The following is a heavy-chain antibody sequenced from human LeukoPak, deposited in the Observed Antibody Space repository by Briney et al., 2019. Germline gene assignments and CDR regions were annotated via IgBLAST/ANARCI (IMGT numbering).Heavy chain of an antibody. V-gene: IGHV4-4*09. Sequence: SETLSLTCTVSGGSISSYYWSWIRQSPGKGLEWIGYIYTSGSTNYNPSLKSRVTISVDTSKNQFSLKLSSVTAADKAVYYCARYSGSYGVDYWGQGTLVTVSS. CDR1: GGSISSYY. CDR2: IYTSGST. CDR3: ARYSGSYGVDY. J-gene: IGHJ4*02. D-gene: IGHD1-26*01.